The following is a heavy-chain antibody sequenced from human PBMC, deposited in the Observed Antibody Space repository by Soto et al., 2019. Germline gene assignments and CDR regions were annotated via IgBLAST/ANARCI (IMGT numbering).Heavy chain of an antibody. Sequence: ASVKVSCKASGYTFNDNYIQWVRQVPGQGLEWMGWINPNSGGTNYAQKFQGRVTMTSDTSISTVYMEMSRLTSDDTAVYYCARVPYYDFCSSFYSFFDYSVQGTLVTVSS. CDR2: INPNSGGT. V-gene: IGHV1-2*02. D-gene: IGHD3-3*01. CDR3: ARVPYYDFCSSFYSFFDY. CDR1: GYTFNDNY. J-gene: IGHJ4*02.